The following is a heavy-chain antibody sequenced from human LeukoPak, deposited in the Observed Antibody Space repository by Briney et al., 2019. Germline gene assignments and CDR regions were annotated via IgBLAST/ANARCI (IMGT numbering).Heavy chain of an antibody. J-gene: IGHJ4*02. CDR3: ARAGGYGGSLAY. CDR1: SGSISSYY. V-gene: IGHV4-59*01. Sequence: KPSGTLSLTCTVSSGSISSYYLSWIRQPPGKGLEWIGYLYYSGSTDYNPSLKSRVTISVDTSKNQFSLKLSSVTAADTAVYYCARAGGYGGSLAYWGQGALVTVSS. CDR2: LYYSGST. D-gene: IGHD5-18*01.